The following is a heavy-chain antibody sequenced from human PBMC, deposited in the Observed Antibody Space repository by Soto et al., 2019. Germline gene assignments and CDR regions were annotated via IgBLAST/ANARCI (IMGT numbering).Heavy chain of an antibody. CDR3: ARDFEDYGDYGPLFDY. V-gene: IGHV3-30-3*01. CDR1: GVTFSSYA. D-gene: IGHD4-17*01. J-gene: IGHJ4*02. CDR2: ISYDGSNK. Sequence: GGSLRLSCTASGVTFSSYAMHWVRQAPGKGLEWVAVISYDGSNKYYADSVKGRFTISRDNSKNTLYLQMNSLRAEDTAVYYCARDFEDYGDYGPLFDYWGQGTLVTVSS.